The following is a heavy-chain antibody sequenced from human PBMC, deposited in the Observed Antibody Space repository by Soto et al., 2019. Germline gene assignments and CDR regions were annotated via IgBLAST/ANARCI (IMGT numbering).Heavy chain of an antibody. Sequence: LSLTCTVSGGSISSYYWSRIRQPAGKGLEWIGRIYTSGSTNYNPSLKSRVTMSVDTSKNQFSLKLSSVTAADTAVYYCAREWRFEYSSPNFDPWGQGTLVTVSS. CDR1: GGSISSYY. CDR2: IYTSGST. J-gene: IGHJ5*02. D-gene: IGHD6-6*01. CDR3: AREWRFEYSSPNFDP. V-gene: IGHV4-4*07.